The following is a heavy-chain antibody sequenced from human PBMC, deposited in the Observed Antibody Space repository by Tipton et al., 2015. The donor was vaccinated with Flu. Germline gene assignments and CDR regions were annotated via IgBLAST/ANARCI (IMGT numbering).Heavy chain of an antibody. CDR3: AREPTGSLDY. CDR1: GFTFSSYW. CDR2: MNQDGSQK. V-gene: IGHV3-7*01. J-gene: IGHJ4*02. Sequence: LSLTCAASGFTFSSYWMNWVRQAPGKELEWVANMNQDGSQKYYVDSVKGRFTISRDNAKNSLYLQMNSLRAEDTAVYYCAREPTGSLDYWGQGTLVTVSS. D-gene: IGHD1-14*01.